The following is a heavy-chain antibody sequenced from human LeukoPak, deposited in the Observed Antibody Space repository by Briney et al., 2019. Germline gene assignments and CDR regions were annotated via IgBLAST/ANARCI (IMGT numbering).Heavy chain of an antibody. J-gene: IGHJ4*02. CDR1: GSTFSDYA. D-gene: IGHD3-3*01. Sequence: GGSLRLSCAASGSTFSDYALGWVRLAPGRGLEWVATLSGSGAGTYYSDSVQGRFTISRDNSKRTLFLQMNSLRAEDTAFYYCAKAELGVDTFFDYWGQGTLVTVSS. CDR2: LSGSGAGT. CDR3: AKAELGVDTFFDY. V-gene: IGHV3-23*01.